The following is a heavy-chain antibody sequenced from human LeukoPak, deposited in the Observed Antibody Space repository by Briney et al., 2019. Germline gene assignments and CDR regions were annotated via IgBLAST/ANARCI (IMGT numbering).Heavy chain of an antibody. J-gene: IGHJ3*01. Sequence: SETLSLTCTVSGGSVSSNTYFWDWVRQPPGKGLEWVGTIYYSGITHYSPSLKSRVTISVDTSKNQFSLKLNSVTAADTAVYYCAKSRTISGLLDAFDVWGPGTMVTVSS. CDR1: GGSVSSNTYF. D-gene: IGHD3-3*01. CDR2: IYYSGIT. CDR3: AKSRTISGLLDAFDV. V-gene: IGHV4-39*01.